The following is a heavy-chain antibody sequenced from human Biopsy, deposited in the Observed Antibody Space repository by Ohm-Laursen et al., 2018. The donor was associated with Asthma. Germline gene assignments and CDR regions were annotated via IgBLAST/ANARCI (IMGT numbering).Heavy chain of an antibody. Sequence: TLSLTCAVSGDSIDSGDYSWTWIRQSPGVGLEWIGYIYRNGDTYYNPTLKNRVTISIDRSKNQFSLRLRSVTAADTAVYCCARGWNCGGDCYSLDSWGQGTLVTVSS. CDR2: IYRNGDT. CDR1: GDSIDSGDYS. J-gene: IGHJ4*02. CDR3: ARGWNCGGDCYSLDS. V-gene: IGHV4-30-2*06. D-gene: IGHD2-21*02.